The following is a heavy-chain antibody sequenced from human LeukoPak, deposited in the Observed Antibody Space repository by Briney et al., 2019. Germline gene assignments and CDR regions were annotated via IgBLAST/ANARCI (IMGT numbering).Heavy chain of an antibody. Sequence: SVKVSCKASGYTFTSYGISWVRQAPGQGLEWMGRIIPILGIANYAQKFQGRVTITADKSTSTAYMELSSLRSEDTAVYYCARDSSSWSAFDYWGQGTLVTVSS. CDR3: ARDSSSWSAFDY. CDR1: GYTFTSYG. CDR2: IIPILGIA. V-gene: IGHV1-69*04. J-gene: IGHJ4*02. D-gene: IGHD6-13*01.